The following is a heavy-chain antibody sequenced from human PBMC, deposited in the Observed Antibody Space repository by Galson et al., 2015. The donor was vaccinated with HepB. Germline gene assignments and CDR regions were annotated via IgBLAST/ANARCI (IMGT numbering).Heavy chain of an antibody. CDR1: GGTFGSYA. D-gene: IGHD2-2*01. J-gene: IGHJ6*02. CDR3: ARDRFRVVGPLGYAMDV. Sequence: SVKVSCKASGGTFGSYAFNWVRQAPGQGPEWMGRTIPILDTTTYPQKFQARVTITTDKSPSITYMEINNLTSEDTAIYYCARDRFRVVGPLGYAMDVWGQGTTVTVSS. V-gene: IGHV1-69*04. CDR2: TIPILDTT.